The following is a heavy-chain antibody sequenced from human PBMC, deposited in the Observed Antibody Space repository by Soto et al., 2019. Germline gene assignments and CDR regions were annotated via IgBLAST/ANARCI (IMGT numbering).Heavy chain of an antibody. D-gene: IGHD2-15*01. Sequence: PGGSLRLSCAASGFTVSSKYMSWVRQAPGKGLEWASLIQSGGPTYYADSVKGRFTISRDTSENTLHCARDDVLCDGGRCYGVPLDVWGKGTTVTVSS. V-gene: IGHV3-66*01. CDR1: GFTVSSKY. CDR2: IQSGGPT. J-gene: IGHJ6*04. CDR3: PLDV.